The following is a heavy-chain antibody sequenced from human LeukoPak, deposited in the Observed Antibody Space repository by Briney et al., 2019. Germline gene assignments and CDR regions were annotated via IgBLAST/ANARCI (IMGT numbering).Heavy chain of an antibody. CDR2: IYYSGST. Sequence: SETLSLTCTVSGGSISSGDYYWSWIRQPPGQGLEWIGYIYYSGSTYYNPSLKSRVTISVDTSKNQFSLKLSSVTAADTAVYYCARGRGLAEIGYWGQGTLVTVSS. CDR1: GGSISSGDYY. J-gene: IGHJ4*02. V-gene: IGHV4-30-4*08. CDR3: ARGRGLAEIGY. D-gene: IGHD6-19*01.